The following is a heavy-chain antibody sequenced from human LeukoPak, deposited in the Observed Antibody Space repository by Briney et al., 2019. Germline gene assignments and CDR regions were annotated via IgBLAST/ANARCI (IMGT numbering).Heavy chain of an antibody. CDR2: INPNSGNT. V-gene: IGHV1-8*02. CDR1: GYTFTGYY. Sequence: GASVKVSCKASGYTFTGYYMHWVRQAPGQGLEWMGRINPNSGNTGYAQKFQGRVTMTRNTSISTAYMELSSLRSEDAAVYYCARGDSSSWYVSYWGQGTLVTVSS. J-gene: IGHJ4*02. D-gene: IGHD6-13*01. CDR3: ARGDSSSWYVSY.